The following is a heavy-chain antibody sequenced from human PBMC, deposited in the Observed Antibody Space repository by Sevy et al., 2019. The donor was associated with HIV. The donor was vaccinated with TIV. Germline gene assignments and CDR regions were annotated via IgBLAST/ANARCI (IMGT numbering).Heavy chain of an antibody. CDR3: AKDGDPDGKWEIDY. J-gene: IGHJ4*02. Sequence: GGSLRLSCVGSGFTFRSYTINWVRQAPGKGLEWVSAIIGGGGKVYADSVKGRISISRDDSKNTVYLQMSRLTGGDTAVYFWAKDGDPDGKWEIDYWGQGTLVTVSS. CDR2: IIGGGGK. V-gene: IGHV3-23*01. D-gene: IGHD1-26*01. CDR1: GFTFRSYT.